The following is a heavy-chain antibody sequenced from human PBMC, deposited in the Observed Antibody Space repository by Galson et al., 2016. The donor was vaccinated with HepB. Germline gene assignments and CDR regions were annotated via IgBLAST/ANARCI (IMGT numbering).Heavy chain of an antibody. J-gene: IGHJ4*02. V-gene: IGHV3-69-1*01. CDR3: ARPPRGTYENFGFDH. D-gene: IGHD1-26*01. CDR2: ITPSGTM. Sequence: SLRLSCAGSGFTFGYYTMNWVRQAPGQGLEWVSSITPSGTMYYADSVRGRFTISRDDGKRSLFLQMNSLRDEDTGVYYCARPPRGTYENFGFDHWGQGTLVTVSS. CDR1: GFTFGYYT.